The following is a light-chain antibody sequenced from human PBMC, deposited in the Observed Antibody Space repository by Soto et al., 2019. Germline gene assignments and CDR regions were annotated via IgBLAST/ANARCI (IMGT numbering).Light chain of an antibody. V-gene: IGKV3-15*01. Sequence: EIVMTQSPATLSVSPGERATLSCRASQSVSSNLAWYKQKPSQAPRLLIYGASTRDTGIPARFSGSGSGTEFTLTISSLQSEDFAVYYCQQYNNWPRTFGQGTKV. CDR2: GAS. CDR3: QQYNNWPRT. CDR1: QSVSSN. J-gene: IGKJ1*01.